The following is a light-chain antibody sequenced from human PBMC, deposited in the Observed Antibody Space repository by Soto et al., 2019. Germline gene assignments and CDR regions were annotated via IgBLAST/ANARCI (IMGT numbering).Light chain of an antibody. CDR2: LGS. CDR1: LSLLHSNGYNY. CDR3: MQALQTPWT. Sequence: DIVMTQSPLSLPVTPGEPASISCRSSLSLLHSNGYNYLDWYLQKPGQSPQLLIYLGSNRSSGVPDRFSGSGSGTDFTLKISRVEAEDVGVYYCMQALQTPWTFGQGTKAEIK. V-gene: IGKV2-28*01. J-gene: IGKJ1*01.